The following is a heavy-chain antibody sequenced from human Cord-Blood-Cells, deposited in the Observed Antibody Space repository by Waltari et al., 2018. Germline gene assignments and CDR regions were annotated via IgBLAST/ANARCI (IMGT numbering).Heavy chain of an antibody. CDR1: GGTFSSYA. D-gene: IGHD3-10*01. CDR2: IIPILGIA. J-gene: IGHJ4*02. Sequence: QVQLVQSGAEVKKPGSSVKVSCKASGGTFSSYAISWVRQAPGQGLEWMGGIIPILGIANYAQKFQGRATINADESTRTAYMELSSLSSEDRSVYYCSRTTMVRGVFDEWGQGTVVTVFS. V-gene: IGHV1-69*04. CDR3: SRTTMVRGVFDE.